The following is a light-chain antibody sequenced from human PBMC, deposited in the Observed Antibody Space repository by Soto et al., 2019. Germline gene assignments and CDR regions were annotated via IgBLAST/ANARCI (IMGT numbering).Light chain of an antibody. CDR3: QQYNSHWSWT. CDR1: QRINNW. Sequence: DIQMTQSPSTLSASVGDRVTITCRASQRINNWLAWYQQKPGKAPKLLIYQASNLQSGVPPRFSGGGFGTEITLTISNLQPEDFAMYYCQQYNSHWSWTFGQATKV. J-gene: IGKJ1*01. V-gene: IGKV1-5*03. CDR2: QAS.